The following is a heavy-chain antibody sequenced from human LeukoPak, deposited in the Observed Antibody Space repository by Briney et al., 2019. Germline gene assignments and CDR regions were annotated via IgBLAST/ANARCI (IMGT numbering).Heavy chain of an antibody. CDR1: GFTLNNYS. V-gene: IGHV3-48*04. CDR3: ARTRDPPTYYSFYMDV. Sequence: GGSLRLSCAASGFTLNNYSMNWVRQAPGKGLEWVSYISTSSSTRYYADSVKGRFTISRNNAMNSLYLQMNSLRAEDTAVYYCARTRDPPTYYSFYMDVRGKGTTVTVSS. D-gene: IGHD1-1*01. J-gene: IGHJ6*03. CDR2: ISTSSSTR.